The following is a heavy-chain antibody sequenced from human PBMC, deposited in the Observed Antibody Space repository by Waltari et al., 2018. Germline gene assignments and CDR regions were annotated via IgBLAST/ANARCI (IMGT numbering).Heavy chain of an antibody. J-gene: IGHJ2*01. CDR2: IYTSGST. CDR3: ARESWGIVVVPAAIVDWYFDL. D-gene: IGHD2-2*02. Sequence: QVQLQESGPGLVKPSETLSLTCTVSGGSISSYYWSWIRQPAGQGLEWIGRIYTSGSTNYHPSLKSRVTMSVDTSKHQFSLKLSSLTAADTAVYYCARESWGIVVVPAAIVDWYFDLWGRGTLVTVSS. V-gene: IGHV4-4*07. CDR1: GGSISSYY.